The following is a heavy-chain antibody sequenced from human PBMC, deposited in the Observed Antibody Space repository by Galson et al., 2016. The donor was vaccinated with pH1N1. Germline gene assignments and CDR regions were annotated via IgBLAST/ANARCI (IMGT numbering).Heavy chain of an antibody. CDR2: ISPDGTDT. CDR1: GFTFNNYW. V-gene: IGHV3-74*01. J-gene: IGHJ3*01. D-gene: IGHD7-27*01. Sequence: SLRLSCAASGFTFNNYWMYWVRHAPGKGLVWVSRISPDGTDTPNADSVRGRFTITRDNSKNTPFLQMNRLGAEETAMYYCTAYNWGSPFDVWGQGGMVTV. CDR3: TAYNWGSPFDV.